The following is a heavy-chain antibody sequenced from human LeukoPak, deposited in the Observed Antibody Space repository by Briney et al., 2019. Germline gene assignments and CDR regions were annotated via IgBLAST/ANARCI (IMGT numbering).Heavy chain of an antibody. CDR2: ISGSGGST. Sequence: SGGSLRLSCAASGFIFSDYYMSWVRQAPGKGLEWVSAISGSGGSTYYADSVKGRFTISRDNSKNTLYLQMNSLRAEDTAVYYCAKYGGRFDYWGQGTLVTVSS. CDR3: AKYGGRFDY. CDR1: GFIFSDYY. D-gene: IGHD4-23*01. J-gene: IGHJ4*02. V-gene: IGHV3-23*01.